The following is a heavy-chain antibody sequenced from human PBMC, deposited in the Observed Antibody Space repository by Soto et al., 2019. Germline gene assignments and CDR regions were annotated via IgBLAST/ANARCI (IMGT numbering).Heavy chain of an antibody. CDR2: ISYDGSNK. V-gene: IGHV3-30*03. CDR1: GFSFTKYG. J-gene: IGHJ6*02. CDR3: ARSTVTSYYYYYGMDV. Sequence: PGGSLRLSCAASGFSFTKYGMHWDRQAPGKGLEWVAVISYDGSNKYYADSVKGRFTISRDNSKNTLYLQMNSLRAEDTAVYYCARSTVTSYYYYYGMDVWGQGTTVTVSS. D-gene: IGHD4-4*01.